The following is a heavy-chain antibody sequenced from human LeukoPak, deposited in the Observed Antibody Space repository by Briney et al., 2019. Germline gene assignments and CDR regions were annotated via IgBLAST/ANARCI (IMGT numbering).Heavy chain of an antibody. CDR3: ARRDSHSWFDP. CDR2: ISWNSGSI. V-gene: IGHV3-9*03. CDR1: GFTFEDYA. Sequence: GRSLRLSCAASGFTFEDYAMHWVRQAPGKGLEWVSGISWNSGSIGYADSVKGRFTISRDNAKNSLYLQMISLRAEDMALYYCARRDSHSWFDPWGQGTLVTVSS. D-gene: IGHD2-15*01. J-gene: IGHJ5*02.